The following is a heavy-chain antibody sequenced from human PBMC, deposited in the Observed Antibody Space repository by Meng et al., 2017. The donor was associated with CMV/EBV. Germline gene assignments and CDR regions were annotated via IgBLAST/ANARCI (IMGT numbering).Heavy chain of an antibody. V-gene: IGHV4-30-4*08. D-gene: IGHD2-21*02. CDR1: GGSISSGDYY. Sequence: QVQLQESGPGLVKPSQTLSLPCTVSGGSISSGDYYWGWIRQPPGKGLEWIGYIYYSGSTHYNPSLKSRVTISVDTSKNQFSLKLSSVTDADTVVYYCAREGDNPFDYWGQGTLVTVSS. J-gene: IGHJ4*02. CDR3: AREGDNPFDY. CDR2: IYYSGST.